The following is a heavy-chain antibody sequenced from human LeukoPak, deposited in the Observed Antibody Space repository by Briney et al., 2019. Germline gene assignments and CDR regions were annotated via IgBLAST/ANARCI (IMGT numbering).Heavy chain of an antibody. Sequence: GGFLRLSCAASGNYWMHWVRQAPGKGLVWVSHINSDGSWTSYADSVKGRFTISKDNAKNTVYLQMNNLRAEDTAVYYCVSFYEAYWGRGTLVTVSS. CDR1: GNYW. D-gene: IGHD2/OR15-2a*01. CDR3: VSFYEAY. V-gene: IGHV3-74*01. J-gene: IGHJ4*02. CDR2: INSDGSWT.